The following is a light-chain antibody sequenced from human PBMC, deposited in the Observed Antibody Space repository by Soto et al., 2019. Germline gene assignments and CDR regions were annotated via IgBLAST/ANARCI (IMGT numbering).Light chain of an antibody. CDR3: QQYYSYPRT. CDR2: AAS. J-gene: IGKJ1*01. V-gene: IGKV1-8*01. CDR1: QGISSY. Sequence: AIRMTQSPSSLSASTGDRVTITCRASQGISSYLAWYQQKPGKAPKLLIYAASNLQSGVPSRFSGSGSGTDFTLTISCLQSEDFATYHCQQYYSYPRTFGHGTKVDIK.